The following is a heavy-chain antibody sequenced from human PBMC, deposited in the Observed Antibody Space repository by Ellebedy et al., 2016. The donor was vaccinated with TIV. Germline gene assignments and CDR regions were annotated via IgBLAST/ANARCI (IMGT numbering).Heavy chain of an antibody. D-gene: IGHD5-24*01. CDR2: IFPAKSNV. CDR3: ARYGEDGDSIPDY. J-gene: IGHJ4*02. Sequence: GESLKISCKASGYSFTSYWIGWVRQMPGKGLEWMGIIFPAKSNVRYSPSFQGQVTISADTSITTVYLRWDSLRASDTAMYYCARYGEDGDSIPDYWGQGTLVTVS. V-gene: IGHV5-51*01. CDR1: GYSFTSYW.